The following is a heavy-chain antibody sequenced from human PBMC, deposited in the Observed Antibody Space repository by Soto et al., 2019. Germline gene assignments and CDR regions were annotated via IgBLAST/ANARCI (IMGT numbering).Heavy chain of an antibody. CDR2: INHSGST. V-gene: IGHV4-34*01. Sequence: PSETLSPTCAVYGGSFSGYYWSWIRQPPGKGLEWIGEINHSGSTNYNPSLKSRVTISVDTSKNQFSLKLSSVTAADTAVYYCARLAVVVPAAIPRYYYMDVWGKGTTVTVSS. CDR3: ARLAVVVPAAIPRYYYMDV. J-gene: IGHJ6*03. D-gene: IGHD2-2*01. CDR1: GGSFSGYY.